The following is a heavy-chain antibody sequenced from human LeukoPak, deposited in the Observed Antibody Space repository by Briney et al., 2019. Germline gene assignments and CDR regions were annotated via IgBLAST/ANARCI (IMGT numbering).Heavy chain of an antibody. CDR1: GYTFTSYY. Sequence: ASVKVSCKASGYTFTSYYMHWVRQAPGQGPEWMGIIYTSDGSARYAQKFQGRVTMTTDTSTSTAYMELRSLRSDDTAVYYCARGDGSGSYYGVWGQGTLVTVSS. CDR3: ARGDGSGSYYGV. V-gene: IGHV1-46*01. D-gene: IGHD1-26*01. CDR2: IYTSDGSA. J-gene: IGHJ4*02.